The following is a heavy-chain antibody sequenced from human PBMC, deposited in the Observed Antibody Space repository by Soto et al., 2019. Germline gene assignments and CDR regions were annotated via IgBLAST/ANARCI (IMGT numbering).Heavy chain of an antibody. J-gene: IGHJ5*02. CDR3: ARVKGSGYHNWFDP. V-gene: IGHV1-18*01. Sequence: GASVKVSCKASGYTFTSYGISWVRQAPGQGLEWMGWISAYNGNTNYAQKLQGRVTITTDTSTSTAYMELRSLRSDDTAVYYCARVKGSGYHNWFDPWGQGTRVTVSS. D-gene: IGHD3-22*01. CDR1: GYTFTSYG. CDR2: ISAYNGNT.